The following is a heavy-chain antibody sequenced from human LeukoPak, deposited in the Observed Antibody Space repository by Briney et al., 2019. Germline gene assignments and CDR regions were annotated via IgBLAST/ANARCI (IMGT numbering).Heavy chain of an antibody. J-gene: IGHJ4*02. CDR2: ISAYNGNT. CDR1: GYTFTCYG. D-gene: IGHD5-18*01. CDR3: AREIRGYSYGGFDY. V-gene: IGHV1-18*01. Sequence: ASVKVSCKASGYTFTCYGISWVRQAPGQGLEWMGWISAYNGNTNYAQKLQGRVTMTTDTSTSTAYMELRSLRSDDTAVYYCAREIRGYSYGGFDYWGQGTLVTVSS.